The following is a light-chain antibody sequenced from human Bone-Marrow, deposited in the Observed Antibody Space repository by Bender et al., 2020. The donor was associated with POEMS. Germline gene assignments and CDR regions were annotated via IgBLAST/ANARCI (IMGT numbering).Light chain of an antibody. Sequence: QSVLSQPPSVSGTPGQGVTFSCSGSSSNIGDNTVNWYQQLPGAAPRLLISHNDQRPPGVPDRFSGSRSGTSASLAISGLQSEDEADYYCQAWDGSVVFGGGTKLTVL. CDR1: SSNIGDNT. CDR3: QAWDGSVV. V-gene: IGLV1-44*01. CDR2: HND. J-gene: IGLJ3*02.